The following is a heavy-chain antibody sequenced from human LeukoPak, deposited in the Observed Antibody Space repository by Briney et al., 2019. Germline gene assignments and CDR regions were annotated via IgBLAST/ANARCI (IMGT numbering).Heavy chain of an antibody. J-gene: IGHJ4*02. CDR3: AKDLFGYYDSSGYYYVIGFDY. V-gene: IGHV3-30-3*01. CDR2: ISYDGSNK. D-gene: IGHD3-22*01. Sequence: PGGSLRLSCAASGFTFSSYAMHWVRQAPGKGLEWVAVISYDGSNKYYADSVKGRFTISRDNSKNTLYLQMNSLRAEDTAVYYCAKDLFGYYDSSGYYYVIGFDYWGQGTLVTVSS. CDR1: GFTFSSYA.